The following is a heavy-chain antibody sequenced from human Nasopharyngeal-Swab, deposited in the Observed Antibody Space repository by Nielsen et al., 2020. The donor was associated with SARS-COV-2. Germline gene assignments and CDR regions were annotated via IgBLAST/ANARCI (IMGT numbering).Heavy chain of an antibody. CDR2: IYPGDSDT. CDR1: GYSFTSYW. J-gene: IGHJ6*03. V-gene: IGHV5-51*01. CDR3: ARTGGTHYDILTGYDYYYYYMDV. Sequence: GESLKISCKGSGYSFTSYWIGWVRQMPGKGLEWMGIIYPGDSDTRYSPSFQGQVTISADKSISTAYLQWSSLKASDTAMYYCARTGGTHYDILTGYDYYYYYMDVWGKGTTVTVSS. D-gene: IGHD3-9*01.